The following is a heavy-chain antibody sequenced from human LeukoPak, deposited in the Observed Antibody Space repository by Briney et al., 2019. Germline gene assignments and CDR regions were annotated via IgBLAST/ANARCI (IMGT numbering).Heavy chain of an antibody. J-gene: IGHJ4*02. D-gene: IGHD3-22*01. Sequence: GGSLRLSCAASGFTFSSYSMNWVRQAPGKGLEWVSSISSSSSYIYYADSVKGRFTISRDNAKNSLYLQMNSLRAEDTAVYYCARDGYYYDSSGLFDYRGQGTLVTVSS. CDR3: ARDGYYYDSSGLFDY. V-gene: IGHV3-21*01. CDR1: GFTFSSYS. CDR2: ISSSSSYI.